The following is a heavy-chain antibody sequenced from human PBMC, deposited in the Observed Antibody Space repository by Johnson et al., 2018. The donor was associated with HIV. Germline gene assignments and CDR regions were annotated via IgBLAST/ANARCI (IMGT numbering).Heavy chain of an antibody. J-gene: IGHJ3*02. V-gene: IGHV3-15*01. CDR1: GFTFSNAW. Sequence: VQLVESGGGLVKPGGSLRLSCAASGFTFSNAWMSWVRQAPGKGLEWVGRIKSKTDGGTTDYAAPVKGRFTISRDDSKNTLYLQMNSLKTEDTAVYYSAKEEGLRRELVADDAVDIWGQGTMVTVSS. CDR2: IKSKTDGGTT. CDR3: AKEEGLRRELVADDAVDI. D-gene: IGHD4-23*01.